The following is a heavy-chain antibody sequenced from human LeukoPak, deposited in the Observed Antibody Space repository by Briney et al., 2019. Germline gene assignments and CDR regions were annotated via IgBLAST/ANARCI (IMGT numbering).Heavy chain of an antibody. CDR1: GFTVSSFS. J-gene: IGHJ4*02. Sequence: PGRSLRLSCAASGFTVSSFSMDSVRHAPGKGLGWVSLITPSSSDRNYADSVQGRFTISRDNAKNSLYLHMNSLRAEDTAVYSCAGPYCLLRSAVFGQGGRGT. V-gene: IGHV3-21*01. CDR2: ITPSSSDR. CDR3: AGPYCLLRSAVFGQ. D-gene: IGHD2-21*01.